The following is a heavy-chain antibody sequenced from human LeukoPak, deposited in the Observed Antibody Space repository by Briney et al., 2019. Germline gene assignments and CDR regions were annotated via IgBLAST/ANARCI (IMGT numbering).Heavy chain of an antibody. V-gene: IGHV4-59*01. CDR3: ARDLEGGSSFDY. CDR2: IYYSGST. D-gene: IGHD1-26*01. J-gene: IGHJ4*02. Sequence: SETLSLTCTVPGGSISSYYWSWIRQPPGKGLEWIGYIYYSGSTNYNPSLKSRVTISVDTSKNQFSLKLSSVTAADTAVYYCARDLEGGSSFDYWGQGTLVTVSS. CDR1: GGSISSYY.